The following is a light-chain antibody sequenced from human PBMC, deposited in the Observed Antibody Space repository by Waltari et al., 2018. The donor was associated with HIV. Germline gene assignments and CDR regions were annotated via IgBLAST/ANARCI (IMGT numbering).Light chain of an antibody. V-gene: IGKV4-1*01. CDR1: QSVFNNPNNQNS. CDR2: WAS. J-gene: IGKJ5*01. CDR3: QQYYSTPSIT. Sequence: DIVMTQSPESLAVSLGERATINCKSSQSVFNNPNNQNSLAWYQQKPGQPPKLLIYWASTRESGVPDRFSGSGSDTDFTLTITSLQAEDVAIYYCQQYYSTPSITFGQGTRLEIK.